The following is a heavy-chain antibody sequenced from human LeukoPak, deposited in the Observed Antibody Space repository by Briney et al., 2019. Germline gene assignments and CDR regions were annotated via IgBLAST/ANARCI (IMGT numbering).Heavy chain of an antibody. CDR1: GFTFDDYA. Sequence: TGRSLRLSCAASGFTFDDYAMHWVRQAPGKGLEWVSGISWNSGSIGYADSVKGRFTISRDNAKNSLYLQMNSLRAEDTALYYCAKDILRAFYRLHAPDIWGQGTMVTVSS. CDR3: AKDILRAFYRLHAPDI. V-gene: IGHV3-9*01. J-gene: IGHJ3*02. CDR2: ISWNSGSI. D-gene: IGHD3-16*01.